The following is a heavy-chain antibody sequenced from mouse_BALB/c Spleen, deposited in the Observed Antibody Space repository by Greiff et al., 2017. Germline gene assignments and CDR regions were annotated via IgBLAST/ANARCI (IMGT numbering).Heavy chain of an antibody. D-gene: IGHD1-2*01. CDR2: ISSGSSTI. CDR1: GFTFSSFG. J-gene: IGHJ3*01. Sequence: DVKLVESGGGLVQPGGSRKLSCAASGFTFSSFGMHWVRQAPEKGLEWVAYISSGSSTIYYADTVKGRFTISRDNPKNTLFLQMTSLRSEDTAMYYCARPRRLCGFAYWGQGTLVTVSA. CDR3: ARPRRLCGFAY. V-gene: IGHV5-17*02.